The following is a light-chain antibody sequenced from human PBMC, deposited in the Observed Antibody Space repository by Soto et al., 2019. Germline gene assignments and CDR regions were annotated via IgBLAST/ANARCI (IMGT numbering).Light chain of an antibody. CDR1: SSDIGASNF. V-gene: IGLV2-8*01. CDR3: SSFTGFRPV. Sequence: QSALTQPPSAPGSPGQSVTISCTGTSSDIGASNFVSWYQQHPGNAPKLVIYEVTKRPSGVPYRFSGSKFGNTASLTVSGLQTEDEADYYCSSFTGFRPVFGSGTKVTVL. CDR2: EVT. J-gene: IGLJ1*01.